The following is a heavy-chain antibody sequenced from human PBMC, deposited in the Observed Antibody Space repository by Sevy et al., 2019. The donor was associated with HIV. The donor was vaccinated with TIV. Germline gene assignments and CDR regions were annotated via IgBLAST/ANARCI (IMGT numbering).Heavy chain of an antibody. CDR3: ARLYYDFWSGYYYYGMDV. CDR1: GGSISSYY. CDR2: IYYSGST. J-gene: IGHJ6*02. D-gene: IGHD3-3*01. Sequence: SETLSLTCTVSGGSISSYYWSWIRQPPGKGLEWIGYIYYSGSTNYNPSLKSRVTISVDTSKNQFSLKLSSVTAADTAVYYCARLYYDFWSGYYYYGMDVWGQGTTVTVSS. V-gene: IGHV4-59*01.